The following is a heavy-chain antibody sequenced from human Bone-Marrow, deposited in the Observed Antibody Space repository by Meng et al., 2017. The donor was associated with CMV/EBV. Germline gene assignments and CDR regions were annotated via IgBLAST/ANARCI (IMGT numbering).Heavy chain of an antibody. Sequence: ASVKVSCKASGYTFTGYYMHWVRQAPGQGLEWMGWMNPNSGNTGYAQKFQGRVTMTRNTSISTAYMELSSLRSDDTAVYYCARGLGHRNGMDVWGQGTTVTVSS. J-gene: IGHJ6*02. CDR1: GYTFTGYY. V-gene: IGHV1-8*02. CDR2: MNPNSGNT. CDR3: ARGLGHRNGMDV.